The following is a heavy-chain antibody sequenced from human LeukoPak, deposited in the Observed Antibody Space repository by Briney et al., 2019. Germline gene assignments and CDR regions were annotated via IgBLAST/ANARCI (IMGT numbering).Heavy chain of an antibody. CDR2: IYYSGST. J-gene: IGHJ4*02. CDR1: GGSISSSSYY. Sequence: SETLSLTCTVSGGSISSSSYYWGWIRQPPGKGLEWIGSIYYSGSTYYNPSLKSRVTISVDTSKNQFSLKLSSVTAADTAVYYCARRSGWYGDPRIDYWGQGTLVTVSS. CDR3: ARRSGWYGDPRIDY. V-gene: IGHV4-39*01. D-gene: IGHD6-19*01.